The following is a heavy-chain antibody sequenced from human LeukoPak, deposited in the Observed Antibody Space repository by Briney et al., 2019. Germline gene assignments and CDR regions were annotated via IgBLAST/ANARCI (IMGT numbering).Heavy chain of an antibody. CDR1: GGSISSGGYS. D-gene: IGHD3-22*01. CDR3: ARVTMIGDWFDP. J-gene: IGHJ5*02. CDR2: IYHSGST. V-gene: IGHV4-30-2*01. Sequence: PSQTLSLTCAVSGGSISSGGYSWSWIRQPPGKGLEWIGYIYHSGSTHYNPSLKSRVTISVDRSKNQFSLRLSSVTAADTAVYYCARVTMIGDWFDPWGQGTLVTVSS.